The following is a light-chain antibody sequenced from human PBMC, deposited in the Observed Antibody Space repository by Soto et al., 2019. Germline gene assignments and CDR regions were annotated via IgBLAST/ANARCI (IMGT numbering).Light chain of an antibody. V-gene: IGLV2-23*03. CDR1: SSDVGSYNL. CDR3: YSYAGSSTFV. J-gene: IGLJ1*01. CDR2: EGS. Sequence: QSVLTQPASVSGSPGQSITISCTGTSSDVGSYNLVSWYQQHPGKAPKLMIYEGSKRPSGVSNRFSGSKSGNTASLTISGLQAEDEADYYCYSYAGSSTFVFGTGTKLTV.